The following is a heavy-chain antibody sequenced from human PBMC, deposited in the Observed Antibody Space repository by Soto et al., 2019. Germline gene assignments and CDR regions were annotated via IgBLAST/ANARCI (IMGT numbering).Heavy chain of an antibody. CDR1: GFSFSNSG. CDR3: AKNGLSNSPSAIDS. Sequence: EVQLLESGGGLAQPGGSLRLSCVTSGFSFSNSGMSWVRQAPGKGLDWVSGISGNGRNTYYTDSVKGRFLVSRDNSGNTLFLQMNSLRAEETAIYFCAKNGLSNSPSAIDSWGQGTLVNVSS. J-gene: IGHJ4*02. D-gene: IGHD1-1*01. V-gene: IGHV3-23*01. CDR2: ISGNGRNT.